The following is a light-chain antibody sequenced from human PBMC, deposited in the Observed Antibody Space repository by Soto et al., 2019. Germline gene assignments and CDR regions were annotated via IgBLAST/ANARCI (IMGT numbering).Light chain of an antibody. J-gene: IGKJ5*01. CDR2: DAS. Sequence: EIVITQSPAPLSVSPGERATPSRRASESVDFHLAWYQQKPGQAPRLLIYDASVRATGTPARFSGSGSGTAFTLTISSLEPEDFALYYCQQRSTWPTFGQGTRLEIK. CDR1: ESVDFH. CDR3: QQRSTWPT. V-gene: IGKV3-11*01.